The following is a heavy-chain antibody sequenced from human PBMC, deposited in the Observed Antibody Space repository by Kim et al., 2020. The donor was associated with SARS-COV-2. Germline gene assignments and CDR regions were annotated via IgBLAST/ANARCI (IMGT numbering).Heavy chain of an antibody. CDR2: IYPGDSDT. CDR3: ARSLSGYSYGWYFDD. Sequence: GESLKISCKASGYTFTSYWIAWVRQMPGKGLEWMGIIYPGDSDTRYSPSFQGQVTISDDKSLTTAYLQWSSLKASDTAMYYCARSLSGYSYGWYFDDWGQGTLVTVSS. D-gene: IGHD5-18*01. CDR1: GYTFTSYW. V-gene: IGHV5-51*01. J-gene: IGHJ4*02.